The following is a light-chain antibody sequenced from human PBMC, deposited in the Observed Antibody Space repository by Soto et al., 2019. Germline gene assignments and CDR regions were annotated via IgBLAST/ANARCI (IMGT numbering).Light chain of an antibody. CDR1: QSIGSY. CDR2: AAS. J-gene: IGKJ5*01. V-gene: IGKV1-39*01. CDR3: QQSYSGPAIT. Sequence: DIQMTQSPSYLSASVGDRVNITCRASQSIGSYFNWYQQKPGKAPNLLIYAASSLQSGVPSRFSGSGSGTDFTLTINSLQPEDSATYYCQQSYSGPAITFGQGTRLENK.